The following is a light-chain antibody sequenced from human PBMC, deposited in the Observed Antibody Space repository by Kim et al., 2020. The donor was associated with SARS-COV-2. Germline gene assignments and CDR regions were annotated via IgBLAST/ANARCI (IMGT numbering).Light chain of an antibody. V-gene: IGKV3-15*01. Sequence: EIVMTQSPATLSVSPGERVTISCRASQSVSSTIAWYQQKPGQAPRLLIYGASTRATGIPARFSGSGSGTEFTLTISSLQSEDFAVYYCQQYNNWPPLTFGGGTKVDIK. CDR2: GAS. CDR3: QQYNNWPPLT. CDR1: QSVSST. J-gene: IGKJ4*01.